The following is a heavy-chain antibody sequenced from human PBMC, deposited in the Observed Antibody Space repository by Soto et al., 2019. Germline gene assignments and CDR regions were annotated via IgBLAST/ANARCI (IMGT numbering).Heavy chain of an antibody. CDR2: INTFGDTS. D-gene: IGHD1-26*01. J-gene: IGHJ4*02. CDR3: ATSKTTGTGSYDY. V-gene: IGHV3-23*01. Sequence: EVQLLESGGGLVQPGGSLRLSCAASGFTFSRYAMSWVRQAPGRGLEWVSAINTFGDTSYYADSVKGRFTISRDNSKNTLSRQMNSLRAEDTAVYYCATSKTTGTGSYDYGGQGNLVTVSS. CDR1: GFTFSRYA.